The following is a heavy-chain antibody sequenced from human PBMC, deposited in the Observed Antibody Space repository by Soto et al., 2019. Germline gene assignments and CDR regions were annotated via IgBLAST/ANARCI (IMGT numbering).Heavy chain of an antibody. J-gene: IGHJ6*02. D-gene: IGHD3-16*01. CDR3: ARSWVTGKGGIDV. CDR2: NNGYTGNT. Sequence: QVQLVQSGAEVKKPGASVKVSCKASGYTFTSYGLSWVRQAPGQGLEWMGWNNGYTGNTNYAQKFQGRVTMTTATSTTTAYLDRWTLISADTAVYYCARSWVTGKGGIDVWGPGTTVTVSS. CDR1: GYTFTSYG. V-gene: IGHV1-18*01.